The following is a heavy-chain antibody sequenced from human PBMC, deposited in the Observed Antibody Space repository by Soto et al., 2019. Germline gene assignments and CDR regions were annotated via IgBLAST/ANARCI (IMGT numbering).Heavy chain of an antibody. CDR1: GGSISRSY. D-gene: IGHD3-22*01. Sequence: PSETLSLTCTVSGGSISRSYWCWIRQPPGKGLEWIGYIYYSGSTNYNPSLKSRVTISVDTSKNQFSLKLSSVTAADTAVYYCATAEDYYDSSGYYDYWGQGTLVTVS. CDR2: IYYSGST. J-gene: IGHJ4*02. V-gene: IGHV4-59*08. CDR3: ATAEDYYDSSGYYDY.